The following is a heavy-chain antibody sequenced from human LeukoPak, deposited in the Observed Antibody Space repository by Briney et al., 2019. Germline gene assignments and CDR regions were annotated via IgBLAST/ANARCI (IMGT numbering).Heavy chain of an antibody. Sequence: SETLSLTCTVSGGSISSYYWSWIRQPPGKGLEWIGYIHYSEGTNYNPSLKGRVTISVDTSKNQFSLRLSSVTAADTAVYCCAREYYYYDSSGYYYGGWFDPWGQGTTVTVSS. J-gene: IGHJ5*02. CDR1: GGSISSYY. D-gene: IGHD3-22*01. V-gene: IGHV4-59*01. CDR2: IHYSEGT. CDR3: AREYYYYDSSGYYYGGWFDP.